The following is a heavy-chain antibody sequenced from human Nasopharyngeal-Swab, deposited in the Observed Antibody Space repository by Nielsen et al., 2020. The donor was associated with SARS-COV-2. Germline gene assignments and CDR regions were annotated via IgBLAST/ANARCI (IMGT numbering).Heavy chain of an antibody. CDR3: ARIIAAAGTVGYMDV. D-gene: IGHD6-13*01. CDR2: TYHSGST. Sequence: WIRQPPGKGLEWIGETYHSGSTNYNPSLKSRVTISVDKSKNQFSLKLSSVTAADTAVYYCARIIAAAGTVGYMDVWGKGTTVTVSS. J-gene: IGHJ6*03. V-gene: IGHV4-4*02.